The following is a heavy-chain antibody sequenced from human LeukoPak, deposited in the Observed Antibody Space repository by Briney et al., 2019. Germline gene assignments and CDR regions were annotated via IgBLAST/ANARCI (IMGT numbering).Heavy chain of an antibody. Sequence: TSETLSLTCTVSGGSISSSSYYWGWIRQPPGKGLEWIGSIYYSGSTYYNPSLKSRVTISVDTSKNQFSLKLSSVTAADTAVYYCARRGDARGNAFDIWGQGTMVTVSS. V-gene: IGHV4-39*01. D-gene: IGHD2-21*01. CDR1: GGSISSSSYY. CDR3: ARRGDARGNAFDI. J-gene: IGHJ3*02. CDR2: IYYSGST.